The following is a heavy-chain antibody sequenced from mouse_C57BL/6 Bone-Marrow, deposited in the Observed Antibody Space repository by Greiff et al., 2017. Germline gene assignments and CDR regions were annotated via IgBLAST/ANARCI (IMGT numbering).Heavy chain of an antibody. V-gene: IGHV1-81*01. CDR3: ARRLIYGSSLSCWYFYV. D-gene: IGHD1-1*01. CDR1: GYTFTSYG. CDR2: IYPRSGNT. Sequence: QVQLQQSGAELARPGASVKLSCKASGYTFTSYGISWVKQRTGQGLEWIGEIYPRSGNTYYNEKFKGKATLTADKSSSTTYMELRSLTSADSAVYFCARRLIYGSSLSCWYFYVWGTGTTVTVSS. J-gene: IGHJ1*03.